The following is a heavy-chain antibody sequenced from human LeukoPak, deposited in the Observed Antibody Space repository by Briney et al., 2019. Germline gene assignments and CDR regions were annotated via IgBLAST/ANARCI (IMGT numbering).Heavy chain of an antibody. D-gene: IGHD3-9*01. CDR1: GGSISSYY. Sequence: SETLSLTCTVSGGSISSYYWSWIRQPPGKGLEWIGDIYYSGSTNYNPSLKSRVTISVDTSKNQFSLKLSSVTAADTAVYYCARGIDILTGYLPYYFDYWGQGTLVTVSS. CDR3: ARGIDILTGYLPYYFDY. CDR2: IYYSGST. J-gene: IGHJ4*02. V-gene: IGHV4-59*01.